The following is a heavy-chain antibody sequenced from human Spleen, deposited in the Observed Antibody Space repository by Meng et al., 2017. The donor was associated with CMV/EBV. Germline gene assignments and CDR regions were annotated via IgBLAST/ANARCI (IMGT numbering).Heavy chain of an antibody. CDR2: ISSSSSYI. V-gene: IGHV3-21*01. D-gene: IGHD4-17*01. Sequence: GGSLRLSCAASGFTFSSYSMNWVRQAPGKGLEWVSSISSSSSYIYYADSVKGRFTISRDNAKNSLYLQMNSLRAEDTAVYYCAKDFGHATVTTGYWGQGTLVTVSS. J-gene: IGHJ4*02. CDR3: AKDFGHATVTTGY. CDR1: GFTFSSYS.